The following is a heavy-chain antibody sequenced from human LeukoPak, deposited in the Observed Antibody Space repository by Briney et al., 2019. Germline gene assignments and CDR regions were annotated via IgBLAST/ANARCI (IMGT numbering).Heavy chain of an antibody. Sequence: PSETLSLTCIVSGYSISSGYYWGWIRQPPGKGLEWIGSIYHSGSTYYNPSLKSRVTMSVDTSKNQFSLKLTSVTAADTAVYYCARTFYNSLTGYYADRYDSWGQGNLVTVSS. CDR3: ARTFYNSLTGYYADRYDS. D-gene: IGHD3-9*01. V-gene: IGHV4-38-2*02. CDR2: IYHSGST. J-gene: IGHJ4*02. CDR1: GYSISSGYY.